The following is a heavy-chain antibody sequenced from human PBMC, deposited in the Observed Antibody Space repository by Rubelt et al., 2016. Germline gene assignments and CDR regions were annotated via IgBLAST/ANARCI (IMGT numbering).Heavy chain of an antibody. J-gene: IGHJ4*02. V-gene: IGHV1-69*01. CDR3: ALLWFGELFRRDY. CDR1: GGTFSSYA. D-gene: IGHD3-10*01. Sequence: QVQLVQSGAEVKKPGSSVKVSCKASGGTFSSYAISWVRQAPGQGLEWMGGIIPIFGTANYARKFQSRVTITADESTSPAYMELSSLRSEGTAVYYCALLWFGELFRRDYWGQGTLVTVSS. CDR2: IIPIFGTA.